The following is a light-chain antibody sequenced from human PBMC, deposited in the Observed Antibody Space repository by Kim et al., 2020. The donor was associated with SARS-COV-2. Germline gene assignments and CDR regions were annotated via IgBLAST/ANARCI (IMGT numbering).Light chain of an antibody. CDR3: NSRDSSGNHLRV. J-gene: IGLJ1*01. V-gene: IGLV3-19*01. CDR1: SLRSYY. Sequence: SSELTQDPAVSVALGQTVRITCQGDSLRSYYASWYQQKPGQAPILVIYDKNNRPSGIPDRFSASSSGNTASLTITGAQAEDEADYYCNSRDSSGNHLRVFGTGTKVTVL. CDR2: DKN.